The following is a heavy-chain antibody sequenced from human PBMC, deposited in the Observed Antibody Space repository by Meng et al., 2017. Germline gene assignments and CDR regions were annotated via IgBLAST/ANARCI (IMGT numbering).Heavy chain of an antibody. D-gene: IGHD2-2*01. CDR1: GFTFSSYW. V-gene: IGHV3-7*01. J-gene: IGHJ6*02. CDR3: ARDEGYCSSTSCYRYYYYGMDV. Sequence: GESLKISCAASGFTFSSYWMSWVRQAPGKGLEWVANIKQDGSEKYYVDSVKGRFTISRDNAKNSLYLQMNSLRAEDTAVYYCARDEGYCSSTSCYRYYYYGMDVWGQGTMVTVSS. CDR2: IKQDGSEK.